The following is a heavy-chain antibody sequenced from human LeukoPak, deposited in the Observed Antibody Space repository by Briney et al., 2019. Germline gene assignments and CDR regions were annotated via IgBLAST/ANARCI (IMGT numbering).Heavy chain of an antibody. CDR1: GFTFSSYS. CDR2: ISSSSSYI. CDR3: ARDRALNKGDSSGYTS. J-gene: IGHJ4*02. V-gene: IGHV3-21*01. Sequence: GGSLRLSCAASGFTFSSYSMNWVRQAPGKGLEWVSSISSSSSYIYYADSVKGRFTISRDNAKNSLYLQMNSLRAEDTAVYYCARDRALNKGDSSGYTSWGQGTLVTVSS. D-gene: IGHD3-22*01.